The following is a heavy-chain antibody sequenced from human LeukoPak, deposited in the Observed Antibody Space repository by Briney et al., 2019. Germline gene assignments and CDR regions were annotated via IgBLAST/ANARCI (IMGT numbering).Heavy chain of an antibody. CDR2: ISGSGSAI. V-gene: IGHV3-11*04. J-gene: IGHJ4*02. D-gene: IGHD2/OR15-2a*01. CDR1: GFTFSDYY. CDR3: ARHIPSMDS. Sequence: GGSLRLSCAASGFTFSDYYMSWIRQAPGKGLECISYISGSGSAINYADSVKGRFTISRDNAKNSLYLQMNSLRAEDTGLYYRARHIPSMDSWGQGTLVTVSS.